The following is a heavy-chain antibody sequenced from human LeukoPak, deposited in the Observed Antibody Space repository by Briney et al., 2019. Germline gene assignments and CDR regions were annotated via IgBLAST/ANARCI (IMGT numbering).Heavy chain of an antibody. CDR2: INPNTGDT. D-gene: IGHD3-3*02. J-gene: IGHJ5*01. Sequence: ASVKVSCKASGYTFTGHYMHWVRQAPGQGLEWMGWINPNTGDTNYAQKFQDRVTMTRDTSINTAYMDLHRLRSDDTALYYCARGSLAIFDWLDSWGQGPLVTVSS. CDR3: ARGSLAIFDWLDS. CDR1: GYTFTGHY. V-gene: IGHV1-2*02.